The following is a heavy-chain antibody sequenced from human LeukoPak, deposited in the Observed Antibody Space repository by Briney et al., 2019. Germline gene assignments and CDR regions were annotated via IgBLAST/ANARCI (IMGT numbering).Heavy chain of an antibody. J-gene: IGHJ4*02. V-gene: IGHV1-58*01. CDR3: AASEDIVVVPAAIAFDY. Sequence: SVKVSCKASGFTFTSSAVQWVRQARGQRLEWIGWIVVGSGNTNYAQKFQERVTITRDMSTSTAYMELSSLRSEDTAVYYCAASEDIVVVPAAIAFDYWGQGTLVTVSS. D-gene: IGHD2-2*02. CDR1: GFTFTSSA. CDR2: IVVGSGNT.